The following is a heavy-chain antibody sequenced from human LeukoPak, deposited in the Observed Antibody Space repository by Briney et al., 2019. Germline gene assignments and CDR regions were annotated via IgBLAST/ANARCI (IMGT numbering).Heavy chain of an antibody. CDR3: ARVYMEGQWGFFDY. V-gene: IGHV4-4*02. D-gene: IGHD1-1*01. J-gene: IGHJ4*02. CDR1: GGSISSSNW. CDR2: IYYSGST. Sequence: SGTLSLTCAVSGGSISSSNWWSWVRQPPGKGLEWIGYIYYSGSTNYNPSLKSRVAISVDTSKNQFSLKLSSVTAADTAVYYCARVYMEGQWGFFDYWGQGTLVTVSS.